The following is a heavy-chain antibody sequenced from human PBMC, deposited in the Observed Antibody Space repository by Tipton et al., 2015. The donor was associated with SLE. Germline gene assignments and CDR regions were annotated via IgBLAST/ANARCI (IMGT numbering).Heavy chain of an antibody. CDR3: ARAASGWYDY. J-gene: IGHJ4*02. CDR1: GFTFSSYA. V-gene: IGHV3-7*01. CDR2: IKQDGSEK. D-gene: IGHD6-19*01. Sequence: SLRLSCAASGFTFSSYAMSWVRQAPGKGLEWVANIKQDGSEKYYVDSVKGRFTISRDNAKNSLYLQMNSLRAEDTAVYYCARAASGWYDYWGQGTLVTVSS.